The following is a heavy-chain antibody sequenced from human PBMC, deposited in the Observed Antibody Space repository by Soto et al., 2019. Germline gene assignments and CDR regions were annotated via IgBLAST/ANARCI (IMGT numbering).Heavy chain of an antibody. D-gene: IGHD3-22*01. CDR3: ARGRTYYYDRSGYFPDAFDI. CDR2: ISYDGSNK. CDR1: GFTFSSYA. Sequence: GGSLRLSCAASGFTFSSYAMHWVRQAPGKGLEWVAVISYDGSNKYYADSVKGRFTISRDNSKNTLYLQMNSLRAEDTAVYYCARGRTYYYDRSGYFPDAFDIWGQGTMVTVS. V-gene: IGHV3-30-3*01. J-gene: IGHJ3*02.